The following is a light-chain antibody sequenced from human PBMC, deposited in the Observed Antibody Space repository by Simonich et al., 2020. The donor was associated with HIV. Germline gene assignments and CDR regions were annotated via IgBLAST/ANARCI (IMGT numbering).Light chain of an antibody. CDR3: QQYNSYWT. Sequence: EIVMTQSPATLSVSPGERATLSCRASQSVSSNLAWYQQKPGQAPRLLIYGASTRATGISARFSGSGSGTEFTLTSSSRQPDDFATYYCQQYNSYWTFGQGTKVEIK. CDR1: QSVSSN. CDR2: GAS. J-gene: IGKJ1*01. V-gene: IGKV3-15*01.